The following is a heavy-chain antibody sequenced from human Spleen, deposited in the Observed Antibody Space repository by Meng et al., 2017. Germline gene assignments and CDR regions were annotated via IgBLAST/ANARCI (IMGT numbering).Heavy chain of an antibody. CDR1: GFTFSAYA. CDR2: MSYDGRNI. D-gene: IGHD3-10*01. CDR3: ARGEYYFDY. V-gene: IGHV3-30*04. Sequence: QVQLVESGGDVVQPGRSLRLSGAASGFTFSAYAMHWVRQAPGQGLEWVAVMSYDGRNIFYADSVKGRFTISRDNSQHTLYLQMNSLRVEDTSIYYCARGEYYFDYWGQGALVTVSS. J-gene: IGHJ4*02.